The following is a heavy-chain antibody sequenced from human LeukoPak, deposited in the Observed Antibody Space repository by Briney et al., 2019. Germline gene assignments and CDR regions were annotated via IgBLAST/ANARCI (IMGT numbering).Heavy chain of an antibody. D-gene: IGHD3-3*01. V-gene: IGHV1-2*02. Sequence: APVKVSCKASGYTFTGYYMHWVRQAPGQGLEWMGWINPNSGGTNYAQKFQGRVTMTRDTSMSPAYMELSRLRSDDTAVDYCACPRRNYDFWTGDSSRMDVWGQGTTVTVSS. CDR1: GYTFTGYY. J-gene: IGHJ6*02. CDR3: ACPRRNYDFWTGDSSRMDV. CDR2: INPNSGGT.